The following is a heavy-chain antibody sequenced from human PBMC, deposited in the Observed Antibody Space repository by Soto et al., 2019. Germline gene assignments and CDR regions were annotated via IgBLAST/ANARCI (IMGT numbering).Heavy chain of an antibody. CDR2: LYSAGST. CDR3: ACYYASGVDYYYFDV. V-gene: IGHV3-66*01. D-gene: IGHD3-10*01. J-gene: IGHJ6*03. CDR1: GFTVSSNY. Sequence: GGSLRLSCAASGFTVSSNYMSWVRQGPGKGLECVSALYSAGSTYYAGSVKGRFTISRDNSKTTLYLQMNSLRAEDTAVYYCACYYASGVDYYYFDVWGKGTTVTVSS.